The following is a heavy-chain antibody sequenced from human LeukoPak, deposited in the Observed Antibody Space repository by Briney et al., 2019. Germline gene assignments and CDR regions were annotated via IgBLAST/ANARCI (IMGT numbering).Heavy chain of an antibody. CDR3: ARDIHNWGSEY. V-gene: IGHV3-23*01. CDR1: VFGFSDRW. D-gene: IGHD7-27*01. CDR2: MNKNGDAK. J-gene: IGHJ4*02. Sequence: GGSLRLSCAASVFGFSDRWMSSVREAPGQGLGSGAGMNKNGDAKYYADSVKGRFTISRDNSKNTLSLQIDTLRAEDTAVYYCARDIHNWGSEYRGQGTLVTVSS.